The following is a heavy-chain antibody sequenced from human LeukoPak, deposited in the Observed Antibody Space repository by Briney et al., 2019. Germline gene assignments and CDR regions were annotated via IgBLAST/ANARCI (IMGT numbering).Heavy chain of an antibody. Sequence: SQTLSLTCAISGDSVSSNSAAWNWIRQSPSRGLEWLGRTYYRSKWHYDYALSVESRITISPETSKNQVSLQLNSMTPEDTAVYYCAKIAVTGYDAFDIWGQGTMVTVSS. D-gene: IGHD6-19*01. CDR1: GDSVSSNSAA. CDR3: AKIAVTGYDAFDI. CDR2: TYYRSKWHY. V-gene: IGHV6-1*01. J-gene: IGHJ3*02.